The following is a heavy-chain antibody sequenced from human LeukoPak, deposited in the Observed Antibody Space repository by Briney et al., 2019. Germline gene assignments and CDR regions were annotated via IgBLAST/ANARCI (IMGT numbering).Heavy chain of an antibody. J-gene: IGHJ3*02. CDR3: ARVEESSISLDIVLMVYAIGAFDI. CDR1: GFTFDDYG. V-gene: IGHV3-20*04. CDR2: INWNGGST. Sequence: SGGSLRLSCAASGFTFDDYGMSWVRQAPGKGLEWVSGINWNGGSTGYADSVKGRFTISRDNAKNSLYLQMNSLRAEDTAVYYCARVEESSISLDIVLMVYAIGAFDIWGQGTMVTVSS. D-gene: IGHD2-8*01.